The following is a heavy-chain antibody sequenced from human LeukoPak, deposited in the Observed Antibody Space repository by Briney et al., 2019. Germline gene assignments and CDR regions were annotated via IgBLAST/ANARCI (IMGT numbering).Heavy chain of an antibody. D-gene: IGHD2-15*01. V-gene: IGHV4-61*01. Sequence: SETLSLTCTVSGGSVSSGSYYWSWIRQPPGKGLEWIGYVYYSGDTNYNPSLKSRVAISVDTSKNQFSLNLSSMTAADTAVYYCARDTGYCSGGSCYHNYFDYWGQGTLVTVSS. CDR1: GGSVSSGSYY. CDR2: VYYSGDT. J-gene: IGHJ4*02. CDR3: ARDTGYCSGGSCYHNYFDY.